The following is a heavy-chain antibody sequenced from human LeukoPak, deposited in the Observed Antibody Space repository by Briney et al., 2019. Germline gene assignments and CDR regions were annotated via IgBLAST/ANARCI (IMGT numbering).Heavy chain of an antibody. CDR1: GGSISSSSYY. CDR3: ARFDIPDKVRYYFDY. CDR2: IYYSGST. Sequence: SETLSLTCTVSGGSISSSSYYWGWIRQPPGKGLEWIGSIYYSGSTYYNPSLKSRVTISVDTSKNQFSLKLSSVTAADTAVYYCARFDIPDKVRYYFDYWGQGTLITVSS. J-gene: IGHJ4*02. V-gene: IGHV4-39*01. D-gene: IGHD5-12*01.